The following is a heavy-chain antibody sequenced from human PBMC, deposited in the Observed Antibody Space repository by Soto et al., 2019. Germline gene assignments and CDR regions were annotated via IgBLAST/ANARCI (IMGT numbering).Heavy chain of an antibody. CDR3: ARGDYGSGSYVPSDYYYYYMDV. D-gene: IGHD3-10*01. Sequence: ASVKVSCKASGYTFTSYDINWVRQATGQGLEWMGWMNPNSGNTGYAQKFQGRVTMTRNTSISTAYMELSSLRSEDTAVYYCARGDYGSGSYVPSDYYYYYMDVWCKGTTVNAP. CDR2: MNPNSGNT. J-gene: IGHJ6*03. CDR1: GYTFTSYD. V-gene: IGHV1-8*01.